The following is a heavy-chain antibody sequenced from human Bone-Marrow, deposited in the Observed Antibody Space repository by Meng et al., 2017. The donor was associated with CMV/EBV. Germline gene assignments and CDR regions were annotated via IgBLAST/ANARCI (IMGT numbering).Heavy chain of an antibody. CDR1: GFTFGDYA. Sequence: GESLKISCTASGFTFGDYAMSWVRQAPGKGLEWVGFIRSKAYGGTTEYAASVKGRFTISRDDSKSIAYLQMNSLKTEDTAVYYCARDTKLPYSYYYGMDVWGQGTTVPVSS. J-gene: IGHJ6*02. D-gene: IGHD1-7*01. CDR2: IRSKAYGGTT. V-gene: IGHV3-49*04. CDR3: ARDTKLPYSYYYGMDV.